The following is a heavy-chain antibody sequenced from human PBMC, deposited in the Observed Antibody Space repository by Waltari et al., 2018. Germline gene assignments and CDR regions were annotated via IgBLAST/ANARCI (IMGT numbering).Heavy chain of an antibody. CDR2: ISRNSGSI. CDR1: GFSFKGYS. V-gene: IGHV3-48*01. CDR3: ARGRDCSGGSCYLDH. D-gene: IGHD2-15*01. Sequence: EVLLVESGGGLVQPGGSLRLSCVASGFSFKGYSVKWVRQVPGKGLEWCSYISRNSGSIRYAAAVKGRLTSSRDNAKNSVYLQMNSLSAEDTAVYFCARGRDCSGGSCYLDHWGQGTLVTVSS. J-gene: IGHJ4*02.